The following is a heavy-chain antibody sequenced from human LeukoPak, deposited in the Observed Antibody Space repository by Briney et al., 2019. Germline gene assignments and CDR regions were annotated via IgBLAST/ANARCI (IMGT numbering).Heavy chain of an antibody. Sequence: SETLSLTCAVYGGSFSGYYWSWIRQPPGKGLEWIGEINHSGSTNYNPSLKSRVTISVDTSKNQFSLKLSSVTAADTAVYYCARGAGRRFLEWLLPDYFDYWGQGTLVTVSS. CDR3: ARGAGRRFLEWLLPDYFDY. V-gene: IGHV4-34*01. CDR2: INHSGST. J-gene: IGHJ4*02. CDR1: GGSFSGYY. D-gene: IGHD3-3*01.